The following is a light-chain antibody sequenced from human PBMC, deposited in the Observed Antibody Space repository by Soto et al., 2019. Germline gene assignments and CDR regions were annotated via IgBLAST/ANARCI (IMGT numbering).Light chain of an antibody. V-gene: IGKV1-5*01. Sequence: DIQMTQSPSSLSASVGDRVTITCRASQSISNWLAWYQQKPGKAPKLLMSDASSLERGVPSRFSGSGSGTEFTLTISSLQPDDFATYYCQHYDTYSRTFGQGTKVDTK. J-gene: IGKJ1*01. CDR1: QSISNW. CDR3: QHYDTYSRT. CDR2: DAS.